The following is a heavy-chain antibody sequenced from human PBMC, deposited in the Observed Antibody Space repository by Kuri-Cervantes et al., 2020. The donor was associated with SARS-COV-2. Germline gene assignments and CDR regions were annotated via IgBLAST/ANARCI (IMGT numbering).Heavy chain of an antibody. CDR2: IYYSGST. Sequence: GSLRLSCAVYGGSFSGYYWSWIRQPPGKGLEWIGYIYYSGSTNYNPSLKSRVTISVDTSKNQFSLKLSPVTAADTAVYYCARGGYDSSGAVVYWGQGTLVTVSS. CDR3: ARGGYDSSGAVVY. CDR1: GGSFSGYY. D-gene: IGHD3-22*01. V-gene: IGHV4-59*12. J-gene: IGHJ4*02.